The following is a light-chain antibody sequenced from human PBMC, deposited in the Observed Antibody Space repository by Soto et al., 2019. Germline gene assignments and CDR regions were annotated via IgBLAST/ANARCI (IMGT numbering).Light chain of an antibody. CDR1: QSVSSN. CDR2: AAS. J-gene: IGKJ5*01. V-gene: IGKV3-15*01. Sequence: IVMTQSPATLSVSPGETATLSCRASQSVSSNLAWYQQKPGQAPRLLIYAASTRATGIPARFSGSGSGTDFTLTISSLQSEDLAVYHCQQYNDWPPLTFGQGTRLEIK. CDR3: QQYNDWPPLT.